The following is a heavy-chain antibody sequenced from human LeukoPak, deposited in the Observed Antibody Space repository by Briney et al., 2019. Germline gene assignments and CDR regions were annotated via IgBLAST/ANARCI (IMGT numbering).Heavy chain of an antibody. D-gene: IGHD3-10*01. CDR2: IRSKANSYAT. J-gene: IGHJ6*02. Sequence: GGSLRLSCAASGFTFSGSAMHWVRQASGKGLEWVGRIRSKANSYATAYAASVKGRFTISRDDSKNTAYLQMNILKTEDTAVYYCTRPGRVLYYYGSGSYLSYYYGMDVWGQGTTVTVSS. V-gene: IGHV3-73*01. CDR3: TRPGRVLYYYGSGSYLSYYYGMDV. CDR1: GFTFSGSA.